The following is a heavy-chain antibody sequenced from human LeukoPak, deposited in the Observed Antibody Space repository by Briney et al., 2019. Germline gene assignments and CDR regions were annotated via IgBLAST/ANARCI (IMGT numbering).Heavy chain of an antibody. CDR2: IRPGGTTT. CDR1: GFTFSTYW. J-gene: IGHJ4*02. Sequence: GGSLRLSCAASGFTFSTYWMHWVRQAPGKGLVWVARIRPGGTTTAYADSVKGRFTISRDNAKNTLFLQMNSLSAEDTAVYYCARDLDWILFDYWGQGTLVTVSS. CDR3: ARDLDWILFDY. V-gene: IGHV3-74*03. D-gene: IGHD3-9*01.